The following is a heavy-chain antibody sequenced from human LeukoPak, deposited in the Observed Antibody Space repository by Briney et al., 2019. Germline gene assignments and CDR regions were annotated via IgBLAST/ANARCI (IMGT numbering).Heavy chain of an antibody. J-gene: IGHJ4*02. CDR3: ARGDSTLGDY. CDR1: GFTFSTYW. Sequence: GGSLRLSCAASGFTFSTYWMHWVRQAPGKGLVWVSRIPPDGSSTSHPVSVKGRFTISRDNAKNPLYLQMNSLRTEDTAVYYCARGDSTLGDYWGQGALVTVSS. D-gene: IGHD2-21*02. CDR2: IPPDGSST. V-gene: IGHV3-74*01.